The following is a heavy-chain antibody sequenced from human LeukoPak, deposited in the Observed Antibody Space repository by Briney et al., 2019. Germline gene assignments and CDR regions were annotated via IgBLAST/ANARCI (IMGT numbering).Heavy chain of an antibody. CDR2: IYYSGST. CDR1: GGSISSYY. J-gene: IGHJ4*02. CDR3: VRGYCSGATCYHFDY. V-gene: IGHV4-59*01. Sequence: PSETLSLTCTVSGGSISSYYWSWIRQPPGKGLEWIGYIYYSGSTNYNPSLKSRITISVDTSKNQFSLKLSSVTAADTAVYYCVRGYCSGATCYHFDYWSQGTLVTVSS. D-gene: IGHD2-15*01.